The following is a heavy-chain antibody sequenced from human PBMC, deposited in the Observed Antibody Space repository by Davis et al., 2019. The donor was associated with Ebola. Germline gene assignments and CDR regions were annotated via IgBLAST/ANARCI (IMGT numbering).Heavy chain of an antibody. D-gene: IGHD5-12*01. J-gene: IGHJ4*02. Sequence: GGSLRLSCAASGFTFSYYGMHWVRQAPGKGLEWVSFISTSTSLIYYADSVRGRFTISRDNARNSLYLQMDSLRAEDTAVYYCAKIRGYSGYNWGQGTLVTVSS. CDR3: AKIRGYSGYN. CDR1: GFTFSYYG. V-gene: IGHV3-21*04. CDR2: ISTSTSLI.